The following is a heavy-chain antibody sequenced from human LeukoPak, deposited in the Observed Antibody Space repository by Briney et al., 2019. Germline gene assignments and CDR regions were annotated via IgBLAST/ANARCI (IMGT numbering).Heavy chain of an antibody. D-gene: IGHD3-22*01. J-gene: IGHJ4*02. Sequence: SETLSLTCAVYGGSFSGYYWSWIRQPPGKGLEWIGEINHSGSTNYNPSLKSRVTISVDTSKNQFSLKLSSVTAEDTAVYYCARGCVYYYDSSGYPHFDYWGQGTLVTVSS. CDR3: ARGCVYYYDSSGYPHFDY. CDR1: GGSFSGYY. V-gene: IGHV4-34*01. CDR2: INHSGST.